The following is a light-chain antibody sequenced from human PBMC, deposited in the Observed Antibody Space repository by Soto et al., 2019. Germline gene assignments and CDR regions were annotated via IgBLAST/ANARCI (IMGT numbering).Light chain of an antibody. V-gene: IGLV1-44*01. Sequence: QSVLTQPPSASGTPGQRVTISCSGSSSNIESNTVNWYQQLPGTAPKLLIYNNNQRPSGVPDRFSGSRSGTSASLAISGLQSDDEADYYCAAWDDRLNGPVFGTGTKVTVL. J-gene: IGLJ1*01. CDR1: SSNIESNT. CDR3: AAWDDRLNGPV. CDR2: NNN.